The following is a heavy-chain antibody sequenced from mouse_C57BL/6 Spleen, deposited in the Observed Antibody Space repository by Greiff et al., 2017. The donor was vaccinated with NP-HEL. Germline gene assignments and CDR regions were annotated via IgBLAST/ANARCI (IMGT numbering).Heavy chain of an antibody. V-gene: IGHV5-4*03. D-gene: IGHD3-1*01. CDR1: GFTFSSYA. CDR2: ISDGGSYT. CDR3: ARGEGYWSFDY. J-gene: IGHJ2*01. Sequence: EVMLVESGGGLVKPGGSLKLSCAASGFTFSSYAMSWVRQTPEKRLEWVATISDGGSYTYYPDNVKGRFTISRDNAKNNLYLQMSHLKSEDTAMYDCARGEGYWSFDYWGQGTTLTVSS.